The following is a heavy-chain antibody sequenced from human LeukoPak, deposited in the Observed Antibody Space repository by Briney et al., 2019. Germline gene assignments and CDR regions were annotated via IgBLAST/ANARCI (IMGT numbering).Heavy chain of an antibody. CDR3: AKVSGGGLYYDGMDV. V-gene: IGHV3-23*01. J-gene: IGHJ6*02. D-gene: IGHD1-14*01. CDR2: ISGSGGTT. Sequence: GGSLRLSCAASGFTFNNYAMNWVRQAPGEGLEWVSVISGSGGTTYYADSVKGRFTISRDSSKNTLYLQMNSLRAADTAVYYCAKVSGGGLYYDGMDVWGQGTTVTVSS. CDR1: GFTFNNYA.